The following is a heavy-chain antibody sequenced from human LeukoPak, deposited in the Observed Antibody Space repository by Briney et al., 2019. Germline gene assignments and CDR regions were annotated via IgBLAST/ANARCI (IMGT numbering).Heavy chain of an antibody. CDR1: GGSISSSSYY. D-gene: IGHD6-6*01. J-gene: IGHJ6*02. CDR2: INHSGST. Sequence: SETLSLTCTVSGGSISSSSYYWGWIRQPPGKGLEWIGEINHSGSTNYNPSLKSRVTISVDTSKNQFSLKLSSVTAADTAVYYCARGRAARPSYAVYYYYGMDVWGQGTTVTVSS. CDR3: ARGRAARPSYAVYYYYGMDV. V-gene: IGHV4-39*07.